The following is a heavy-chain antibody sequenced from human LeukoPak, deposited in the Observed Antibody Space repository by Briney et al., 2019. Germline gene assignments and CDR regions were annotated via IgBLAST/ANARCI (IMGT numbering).Heavy chain of an antibody. CDR3: AKDPRGYSYGYRD. D-gene: IGHD5-18*01. Sequence: QPGGSLRLSCAASGFTFSSYGMSWVRQAPGKGLEWVSAISGSGGSTYYADSVKGRFTISRDNSKNTLYLQMNSLRAEDTAVYYCAKDPRGYSYGYRDWGQGTLVTVSS. CDR2: ISGSGGST. V-gene: IGHV3-23*01. CDR1: GFTFSSYG. J-gene: IGHJ4*02.